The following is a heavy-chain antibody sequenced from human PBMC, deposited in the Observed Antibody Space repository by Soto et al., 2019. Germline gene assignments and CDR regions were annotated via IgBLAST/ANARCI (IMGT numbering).Heavy chain of an antibody. J-gene: IGHJ3*02. CDR1: GGSISSGGYY. Sequence: LCGGSISSGGYYWSWIRPHPGKGLEWIGYIYYSGSTYYNPSLKSRVTISVDTSKNQFSLKLSSVTAADTAVYYCARAGYDFWSGYYPGHAFDIWGQGTMVTVSS. CDR3: ARAGYDFWSGYYPGHAFDI. V-gene: IGHV4-31*02. CDR2: IYYSGST. D-gene: IGHD3-3*01.